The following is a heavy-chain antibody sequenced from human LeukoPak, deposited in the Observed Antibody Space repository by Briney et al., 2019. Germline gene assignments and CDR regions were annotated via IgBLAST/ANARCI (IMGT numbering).Heavy chain of an antibody. CDR1: GYTFTGYY. J-gene: IGHJ5*02. CDR3: ARALGDYDILTGYYKDNWFDP. D-gene: IGHD3-9*01. CDR2: INPNSGGT. V-gene: IGHV1-2*02. Sequence: ASVKVSCKASGYTFTGYYIHWVRQAPGQGLEWMGWINPNSGGTNYAQKFQGRVTMTRDTSISTAYMELSRLRSDDTAVYYCARALGDYDILTGYYKDNWFDPWGQGTLVTVSS.